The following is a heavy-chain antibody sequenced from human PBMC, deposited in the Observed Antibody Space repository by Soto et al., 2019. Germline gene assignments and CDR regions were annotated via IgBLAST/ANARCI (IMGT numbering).Heavy chain of an antibody. CDR2: INSDGSRT. D-gene: IGHD1-26*01. V-gene: IGHV3-74*01. CDR1: GFTLSSYW. J-gene: IGHJ4*02. Sequence: EVQLVESGGGLVQPGGSLRLSCAASGFTLSSYWMLWVRQAPGKGLVWVSRINSDGSRTNYADSVKGRFTISRDNAKNTLYLQMNSLRAEDTALYFCARGLLRESYYTLGFWGQGTVVTVSS. CDR3: ARGLLRESYYTLGF.